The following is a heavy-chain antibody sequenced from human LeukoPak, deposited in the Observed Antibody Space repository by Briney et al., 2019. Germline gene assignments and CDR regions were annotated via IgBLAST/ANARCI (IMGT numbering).Heavy chain of an antibody. CDR2: ISGSGDST. D-gene: IGHD3-10*01. CDR1: EFTFSSSG. Sequence: GGSLRLSCAASEFTFSSSGMSWVRQAPGKGLEWVSAISGSGDSTFYADSVKGRFTISSDNSKNTLYLQMNSLRAEDTAVYYCAKDSLNWFGESISWGQGTLATVSS. J-gene: IGHJ5*02. CDR3: AKDSLNWFGESIS. V-gene: IGHV3-23*01.